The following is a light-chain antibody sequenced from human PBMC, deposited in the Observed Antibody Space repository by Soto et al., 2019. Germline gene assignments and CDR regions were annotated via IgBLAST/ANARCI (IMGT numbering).Light chain of an antibody. V-gene: IGKV3-11*01. CDR3: QQYESSART. Sequence: EVVLTQNKATLSLSPGERPTLSCRASQSVGGSLAWYQQRPGQXPRXXVYHTSNRATGIPDRFSASGSGTDFTLTISRLEPEDFEVYYCQQYESSARTFGQGTKVDIK. CDR1: QSVGGS. J-gene: IGKJ1*01. CDR2: HTS.